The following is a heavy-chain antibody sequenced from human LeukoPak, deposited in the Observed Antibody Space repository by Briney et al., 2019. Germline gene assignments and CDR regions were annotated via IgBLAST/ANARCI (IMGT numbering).Heavy chain of an antibody. CDR3: ASGGFQLRRGYFDY. Sequence: PGGSLRLSCAASGFTFSSYWTSWVRQAPGKGLEWLANIKQDGSEKYYVDSVKGRFTISRDNAKNSLYLQMNSLRYEDTAVYYCASGGFQLRRGYFDYWGQGTLVTVSS. CDR1: GFTFSSYW. V-gene: IGHV3-7*01. J-gene: IGHJ4*02. CDR2: IKQDGSEK. D-gene: IGHD6-6*01.